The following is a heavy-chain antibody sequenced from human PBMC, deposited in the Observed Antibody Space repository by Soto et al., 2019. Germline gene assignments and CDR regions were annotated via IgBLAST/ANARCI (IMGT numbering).Heavy chain of an antibody. D-gene: IGHD2-2*01. CDR1: GGSFSRYY. Sequence: SETMSLTCAVYGGSFSRYYWSWISQPPGKGLEWIGEINHSGSTNYNPSLKSRVTISVDTSKNQFSLKLSSVTAADTAVYYCARGPFGGSTNGMDVWGQGTTVTVSS. V-gene: IGHV4-34*01. J-gene: IGHJ6*02. CDR2: INHSGST. CDR3: ARGPFGGSTNGMDV.